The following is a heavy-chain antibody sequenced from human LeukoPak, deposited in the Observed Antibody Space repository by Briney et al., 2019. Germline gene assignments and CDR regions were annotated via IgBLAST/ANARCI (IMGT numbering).Heavy chain of an antibody. V-gene: IGHV1-46*01. J-gene: IGHJ3*02. CDR1: GYTFTSQD. CDR2: INPSDGST. CDR3: ARDWGYCSGGSCYRGAFDI. D-gene: IGHD2-15*01. Sequence: ASVKVSCKASGYTFTSQDINWVRQATGQGLEWMGIINPSDGSTSYAQKFQGRLTMTRDMSTSTVYMELSSLRSEDTAVYYCARDWGYCSGGSCYRGAFDIWGQGTMVTVSS.